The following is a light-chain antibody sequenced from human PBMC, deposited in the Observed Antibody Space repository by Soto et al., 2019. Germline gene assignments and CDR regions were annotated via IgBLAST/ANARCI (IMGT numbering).Light chain of an antibody. CDR3: EQYNSYWT. CDR1: QSISSW. J-gene: IGKJ1*01. V-gene: IGKV1-5*03. CDR2: KAS. Sequence: DIQMTQSPSTLSASVGDRVTITCRASQSISSWLAWYQQKPGKAPKLLIYKASSLESGVPSRFSGSGSGTEFTLTISSLQPDDLATYYCEQYNSYWTSGQGTKVDIK.